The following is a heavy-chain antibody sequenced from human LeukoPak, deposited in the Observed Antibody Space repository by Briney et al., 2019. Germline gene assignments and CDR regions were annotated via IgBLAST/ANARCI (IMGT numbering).Heavy chain of an antibody. D-gene: IGHD2-2*01. V-gene: IGHV4-34*01. J-gene: IGHJ4*02. Sequence: SETLSLTCAVYGGSFSGYYCSWIRQPPGKGLEWIGEINHSGSTNYNPSLKSRVTISVDTSKNQFSLKPSSVTAADTAVYYCARKVVVPAAGLDYWGQGTLVTVSS. CDR1: GGSFSGYY. CDR2: INHSGST. CDR3: ARKVVVPAAGLDY.